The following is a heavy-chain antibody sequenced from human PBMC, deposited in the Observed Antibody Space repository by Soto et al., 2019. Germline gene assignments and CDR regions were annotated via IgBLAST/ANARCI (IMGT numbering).Heavy chain of an antibody. J-gene: IGHJ4*02. CDR2: IKEDGSEK. CDR3: ESHPPRGDYSRYATTY. CDR1: GFTFSSYW. V-gene: IGHV3-7*03. D-gene: IGHD4-4*01. Sequence: EVQLVESGGGLVQPGGSLRLSCAASGFTFSSYWMSWVRQAPGKGLEWVANIKEDGSEKYYVDSVKGRFTISKDNAKHSLELQLNSLRAEDKVVYYCESHPPRGDYSRYATTYWGQGTLVTVSS.